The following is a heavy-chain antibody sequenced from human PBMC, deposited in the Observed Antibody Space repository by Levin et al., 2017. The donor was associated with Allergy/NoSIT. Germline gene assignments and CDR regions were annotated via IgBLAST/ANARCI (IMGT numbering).Heavy chain of an antibody. Sequence: TGGSLRLSCAASGFTFSSYAMHWVRQAPGKGLEWVAVISYDGSNKYYADSVKGRFTISRDNSKNTLYLQMNSLRAEDTAVYYCARDYYYDSSGSFDYWGQGTLVTVSS. V-gene: IGHV3-30-3*01. CDR2: ISYDGSNK. D-gene: IGHD3-22*01. CDR1: GFTFSSYA. CDR3: ARDYYYDSSGSFDY. J-gene: IGHJ4*02.